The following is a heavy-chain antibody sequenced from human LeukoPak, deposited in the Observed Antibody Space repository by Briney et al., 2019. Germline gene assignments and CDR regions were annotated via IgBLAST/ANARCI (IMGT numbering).Heavy chain of an antibody. CDR1: GFTLSSYW. D-gene: IGHD6-19*01. Sequence: GGSLRLSCAASGFTLSSYWMSWVRQAPGKGLEWGANIKQDGSEKYYVDSVKGRFTISRDNAKNLLYLQMNSLRAEDTAVYYCARDQWPLSYDYWGQGTLVTVSS. CDR3: ARDQWPLSYDY. V-gene: IGHV3-7*04. J-gene: IGHJ4*02. CDR2: IKQDGSEK.